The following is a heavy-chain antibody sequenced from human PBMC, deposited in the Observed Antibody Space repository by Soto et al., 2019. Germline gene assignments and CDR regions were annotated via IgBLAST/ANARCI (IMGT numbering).Heavy chain of an antibody. J-gene: IGHJ2*01. Sequence: EVQLLESGGGLVQPGGSLRLSCAASEFTFIIYAMNWVRQAAGMGLEWVSGISGNDGDTYYADSVKGRFTISRDNFKNMLYLQMNSLRVEDTAIYYCAKEAVAVAGNFDLWGRGTLVSVSA. V-gene: IGHV3-23*01. CDR1: EFTFIIYA. D-gene: IGHD6-13*01. CDR3: AKEAVAVAGNFDL. CDR2: ISGNDGDT.